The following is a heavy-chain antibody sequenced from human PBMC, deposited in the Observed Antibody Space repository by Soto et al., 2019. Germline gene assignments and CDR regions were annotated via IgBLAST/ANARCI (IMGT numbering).Heavy chain of an antibody. J-gene: IGHJ5*02. V-gene: IGHV1-69*02. Sequence: QVQLVQSGAEVKKPGSSVKVSCKASGGTFSTYTINWVRQAPGQGLEWMGRVIPILGIPNHAQKFRGRVTITADKSTSTAYMELSSLRPDDTAVYYCARGGISTIGVGLSWFDPWGQGTLVSVSS. CDR2: VIPILGIP. CDR3: ARGGISTIGVGLSWFDP. CDR1: GGTFSTYT. D-gene: IGHD2-8*01.